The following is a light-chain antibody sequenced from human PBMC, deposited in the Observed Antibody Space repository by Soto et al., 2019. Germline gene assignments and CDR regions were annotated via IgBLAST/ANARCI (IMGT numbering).Light chain of an antibody. CDR2: WAS. V-gene: IGKV4-1*01. Sequence: EIVMTQSPDSLAVSLGDRATINCKSSQSLLYSSDNRNYLAWYQQKSGQPPKLLMHWASTRESGVPDRFSDSGSGTEFTLTINSLQAEDVAIYYCQQYFDTLPLTFGGGTKVEIK. CDR1: QSLLYSSDNRNY. J-gene: IGKJ4*02. CDR3: QQYFDTLPLT.